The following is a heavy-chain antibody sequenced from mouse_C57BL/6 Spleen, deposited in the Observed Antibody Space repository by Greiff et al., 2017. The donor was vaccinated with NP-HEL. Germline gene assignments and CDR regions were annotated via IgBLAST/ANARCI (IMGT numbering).Heavy chain of an antibody. CDR2: INPYNGGT. Sequence: EVQLQESGPVLVKPGASVKMSCKASGYTFTDYYMNWVKQSHGKSLEWIGVINPYNGGTSYNQKFKGKATLTVDKSSSTAYMELNSLTSEDSAVYYCARERVYYGSTYAMDYWGQGTSVTVSS. D-gene: IGHD1-1*01. J-gene: IGHJ4*01. V-gene: IGHV1-19*01. CDR3: ARERVYYGSTYAMDY. CDR1: GYTFTDYY.